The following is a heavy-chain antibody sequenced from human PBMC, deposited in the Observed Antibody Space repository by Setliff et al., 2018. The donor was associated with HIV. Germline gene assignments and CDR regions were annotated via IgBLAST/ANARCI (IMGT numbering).Heavy chain of an antibody. CDR3: ARQLSNSLDY. CDR2: FRPNNAGT. CDR1: GYTFTDYF. V-gene: IGHV1-2*02. D-gene: IGHD1-1*01. Sequence: ASVKVSCKASGYTFTDYFIHWVRQAPGRGLEWMGWFRPNNAGTKTTRNFRGRVTTTRDTSINTAYMELSGVRSDDTAIYFCARQLSNSLDYWGQGTLFTVSS. J-gene: IGHJ4*02.